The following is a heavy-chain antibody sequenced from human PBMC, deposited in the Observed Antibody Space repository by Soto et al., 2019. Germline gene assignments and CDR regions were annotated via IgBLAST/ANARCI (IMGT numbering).Heavy chain of an antibody. CDR3: ARFPLPEDIVVVPAAIPAV. V-gene: IGHV4-31*03. CDR2: IYYSGST. Sequence: QVQLQESGPGLVKPSQTLSLTCTVSGGSISSGDYYWSWIRQHPGKGLEWIGYIYYSGSTYYNPSLKSRVTISVDTSKNQFSLKLSSVTAADTAVYYCARFPLPEDIVVVPAAIPAVWGQGTLVTVSS. D-gene: IGHD2-2*02. J-gene: IGHJ4*02. CDR1: GGSISSGDYY.